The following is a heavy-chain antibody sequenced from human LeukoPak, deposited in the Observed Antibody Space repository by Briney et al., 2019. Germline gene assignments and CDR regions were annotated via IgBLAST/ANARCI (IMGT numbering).Heavy chain of an antibody. J-gene: IGHJ4*02. CDR1: GYTLSSRD. V-gene: IGHV1-18*01. D-gene: IGHD5-12*01. CDR3: ARLERGYSSFDY. Sequence: ASVKVSCKASGYTLSSRDINWVRQAPGQGLEWMGWISAYNGNTNYAQKLQGRVTMTTDTSTSTAYMELRSLRSDDTAVYYCARLERGYSSFDYWGQGTLVTVSS. CDR2: ISAYNGNT.